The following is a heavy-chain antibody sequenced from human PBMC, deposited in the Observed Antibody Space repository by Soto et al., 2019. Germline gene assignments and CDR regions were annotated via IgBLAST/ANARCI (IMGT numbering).Heavy chain of an antibody. Sequence: ASVKVSCKASGGTFSSYAISWVRQAPGQGLEWMGWMNPNIGKTNYAQKFQGRVTMTRNTSISTAYMELSSLRSEDTAVYYCARGSIHDAFDIWGQGTMVTVSS. V-gene: IGHV1-8*02. CDR2: MNPNIGKT. CDR1: GGTFSSYA. CDR3: ARGSIHDAFDI. D-gene: IGHD2-21*01. J-gene: IGHJ3*02.